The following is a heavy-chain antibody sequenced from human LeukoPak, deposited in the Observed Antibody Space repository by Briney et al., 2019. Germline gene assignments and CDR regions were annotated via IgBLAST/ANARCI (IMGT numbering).Heavy chain of an antibody. CDR2: VNHSGST. CDR3: VRGYCRGGSCYFFWYFDL. J-gene: IGHJ2*01. V-gene: IGHV4-34*01. CDR1: NGSFNSYY. Sequence: SETLSLTCAVYNGSFNSYYWSWIRQPLGKGLEWIGEVNHSGSTNYNPSLKNRVTISLDTSKNQFSLKLSSVTAADTAVYYCVRGYCRGGSCYFFWYFDLWGRGTLVTVSS. D-gene: IGHD2-15*01.